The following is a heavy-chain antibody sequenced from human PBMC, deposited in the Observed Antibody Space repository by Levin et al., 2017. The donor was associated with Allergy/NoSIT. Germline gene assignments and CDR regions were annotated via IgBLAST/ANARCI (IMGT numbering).Heavy chain of an antibody. Sequence: GSLRLSCTVSGGSISSYSYWSWIRQPPGKGLEWIGYIYYSGSTNYNPSLKSRVTISVDTSKNQFSLKLSPVTAADTAVYYCARLSGAAAAHNWFDPWGQGTLVTVSS. CDR2: IYYSGST. CDR1: GGSISSYSY. D-gene: IGHD6-13*01. J-gene: IGHJ5*02. CDR3: ARLSGAAAAHNWFDP. V-gene: IGHV4-59*08.